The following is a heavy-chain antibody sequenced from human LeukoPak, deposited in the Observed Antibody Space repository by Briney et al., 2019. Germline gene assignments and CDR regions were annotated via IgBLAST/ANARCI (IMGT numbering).Heavy chain of an antibody. CDR1: GYTFTGYY. CDR3: AREEGDYYDSSGSPIGDY. D-gene: IGHD3-22*01. Sequence: EASVKVSCKASGYTFTGYYMHWVRQAPGQGLEWMGWINPNSGGTNYAQKFQGRVTMTRDTSISTAYMELSRLRSDDTAVYYCAREEGDYYDSSGSPIGDYWGQGTLVTVSS. J-gene: IGHJ4*02. V-gene: IGHV1-2*02. CDR2: INPNSGGT.